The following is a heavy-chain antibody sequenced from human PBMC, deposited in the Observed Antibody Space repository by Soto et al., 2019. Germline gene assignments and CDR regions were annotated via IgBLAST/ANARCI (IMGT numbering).Heavy chain of an antibody. CDR3: AREGRWGYSYGYYYYYGMDV. D-gene: IGHD5-18*01. Sequence: SQSLSQICAMFGAHVLRLSGACDSIRQNPSRGLAVLGRTYYRSKWYNDYAVSVQSRITINPDTSKNQFSLQLNSVTPEDTAVYYCAREGRWGYSYGYYYYYGMDVWGQGTTVTVSS. J-gene: IGHJ6*02. CDR1: GAHVLRLSGA. CDR2: TYYRSKWYN. V-gene: IGHV6-1*01.